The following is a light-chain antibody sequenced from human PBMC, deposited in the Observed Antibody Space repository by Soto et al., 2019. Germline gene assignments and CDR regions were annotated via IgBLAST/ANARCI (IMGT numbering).Light chain of an antibody. V-gene: IGKV1D-8*01. CDR2: AAS. Sequence: TRCAYSVCASTGDRFPISCRMSQGISSYLAWYQQKPGKAPELLIYAASTLQSGVPSRFSGSGSGTDFTLTISCLQSEDFATYYCQQYYGFPLTYGPGTKVDIK. CDR3: QQYYGFPLT. J-gene: IGKJ3*01. CDR1: QGISSY.